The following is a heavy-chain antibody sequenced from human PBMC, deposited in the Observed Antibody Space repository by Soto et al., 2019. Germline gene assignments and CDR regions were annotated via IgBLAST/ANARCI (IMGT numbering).Heavy chain of an antibody. J-gene: IGHJ4*02. Sequence: SETLSLTCTVSGGSISSYYWSWIRQPAGKGLEWIGRIYTSGSTNYNPSLKSRVTMSVDTSKNQFSLKPSSVTAADTAVYYCAREGYYYGSGSYSHYWGQGTLVTVSS. V-gene: IGHV4-4*07. D-gene: IGHD3-10*01. CDR2: IYTSGST. CDR1: GGSISSYY. CDR3: AREGYYYGSGSYSHY.